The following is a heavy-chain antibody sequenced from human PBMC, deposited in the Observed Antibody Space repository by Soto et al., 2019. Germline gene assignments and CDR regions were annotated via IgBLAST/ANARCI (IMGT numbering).Heavy chain of an antibody. D-gene: IGHD1-20*01. CDR1: GFIVSHNY. J-gene: IGHJ4*02. CDR2: IYSSGAT. CDR3: ARGITGTTFDY. V-gene: IGHV3-53*01. Sequence: EVQLVESGGGLIQPGGSLRLSCIPSGFIVSHNYLSWVRQAPGTGLEWVSVIYSSGATYYADSVKGRFTISRDDSNTTLYLQMNSLRAEDTAVYYCARGITGTTFDYCGQGTLVTVSS.